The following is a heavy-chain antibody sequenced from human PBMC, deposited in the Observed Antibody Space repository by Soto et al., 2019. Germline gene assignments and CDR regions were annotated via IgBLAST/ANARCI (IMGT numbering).Heavy chain of an antibody. D-gene: IGHD6-6*01. V-gene: IGHV3-30-3*01. Sequence: GGSLRLSCAASGFTFSSYAMHWVRQAPGKGLEWVAVISYDGSNKYYADSVKGRFTISRDNSKNTLYLQMNSLRAEDTAVYYCASIGDVADRRGNWFDPWGQGTLVTVSS. CDR2: ISYDGSNK. J-gene: IGHJ5*02. CDR3: ASIGDVADRRGNWFDP. CDR1: GFTFSSYA.